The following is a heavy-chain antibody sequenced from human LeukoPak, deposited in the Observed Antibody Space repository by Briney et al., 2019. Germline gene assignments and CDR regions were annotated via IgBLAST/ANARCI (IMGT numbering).Heavy chain of an antibody. V-gene: IGHV1-8*01. CDR1: GYTFTSYD. Sequence: ASVKVSCKASGYTFTSYDINWVRQAPGQGPEWMGWMNPSSGNTGFAQRFQGRVTMTRDTSINTAYLELSSLRSEDTAVYYCARPGCGGNCYYRMDVWGKGTTVTVSS. J-gene: IGHJ6*04. D-gene: IGHD2-21*01. CDR2: MNPSSGNT. CDR3: ARPGCGGNCYYRMDV.